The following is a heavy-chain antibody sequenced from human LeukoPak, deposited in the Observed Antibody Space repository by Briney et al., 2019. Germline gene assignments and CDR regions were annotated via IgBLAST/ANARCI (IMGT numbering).Heavy chain of an antibody. CDR3: ARDDHSTDAFDI. CDR2: ISYDGSNK. J-gene: IGHJ3*02. CDR1: GFTFSSYA. V-gene: IGHV3-30-3*01. Sequence: GGSLGLSCAASGFTFSSYAMHWVRQAPGKGLEWVAVISYDGSNKYYADSVKGRFTISRDNSKNTLYLQMNSLRAEDTAVYYCARDDHSTDAFDIWGQGTMVTVSS.